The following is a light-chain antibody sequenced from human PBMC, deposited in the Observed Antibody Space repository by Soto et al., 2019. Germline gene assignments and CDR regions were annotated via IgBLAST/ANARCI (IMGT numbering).Light chain of an antibody. Sequence: ELVLTQSPGTLSLSPGDSAALSCKASQIGSGNYLSWYQQKSGQPPRLLIYATSTRAPGIPDRFSGSGSATDFSLIISRLEPEDSAVYYCQHFGYPKWTFGRGTKVDIK. CDR1: QIGSGNY. CDR2: ATS. V-gene: IGKV3-20*01. J-gene: IGKJ1*01. CDR3: QHFGYPKWT.